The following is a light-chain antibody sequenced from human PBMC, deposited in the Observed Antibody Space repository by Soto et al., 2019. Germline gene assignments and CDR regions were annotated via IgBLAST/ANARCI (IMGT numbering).Light chain of an antibody. CDR3: QQYNSYSWT. CDR1: QSSSSW. Sequence: DIQMTQSPATLSASVADRVTITCRASQSSSSWLAWYQQKPGKAPKLLIYDAASLESGVPSRFSGSGSGTEFTLTISSLQPDDFATYYCQQYNSYSWTFGQGTKVDIK. J-gene: IGKJ1*01. CDR2: DAA. V-gene: IGKV1-5*01.